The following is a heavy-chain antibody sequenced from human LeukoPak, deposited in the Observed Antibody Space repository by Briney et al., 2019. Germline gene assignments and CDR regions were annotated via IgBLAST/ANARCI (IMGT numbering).Heavy chain of an antibody. Sequence: ASVTVSCKASGYTFTSYGISWVRQAPGQGLEWMGWISAYNGNTNYAQKLQGRVTMTTDTSTSTAYMELRSLRSDDTAVYYCARTAAYYYDSSGRHFDYWGQGTLVTVSS. D-gene: IGHD3-22*01. CDR1: GYTFTSYG. CDR3: ARTAAYYYDSSGRHFDY. J-gene: IGHJ4*02. CDR2: ISAYNGNT. V-gene: IGHV1-18*01.